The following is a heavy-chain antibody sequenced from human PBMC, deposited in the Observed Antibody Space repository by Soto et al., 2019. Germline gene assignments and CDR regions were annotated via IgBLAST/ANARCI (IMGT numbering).Heavy chain of an antibody. V-gene: IGHV4-59*08. CDR2: IYYTGTT. J-gene: IGHJ4*02. Sequence: QVQLQESGPGLVKPSETLSLTCTVSGGSISSYYWGWIRQPPGKGLQWIGYIYYTGTTSYNPYLNSRVAISVDTSKNHFSLRLSSVTAADTGIYYCARLGGYFQAFDSWGQGTLVTVSS. CDR1: GGSISSYY. D-gene: IGHD3-22*01. CDR3: ARLGGYFQAFDS.